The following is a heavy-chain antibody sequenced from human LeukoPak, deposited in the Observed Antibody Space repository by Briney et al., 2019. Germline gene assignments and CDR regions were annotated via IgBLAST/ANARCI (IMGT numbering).Heavy chain of an antibody. D-gene: IGHD2-2*01. Sequence: PGGSLRLSCAASGFTVSSNYMNWVRQAPGKGLEWVSVIYSGATTYYADSVKGRFTISRDNAKNSLYLQMNSLRAEDTAVYYCARVGKNKDIVVVPAVPFDYWGQGTLVTVSS. CDR2: IYSGATT. V-gene: IGHV3-53*01. J-gene: IGHJ4*02. CDR1: GFTVSSNY. CDR3: ARVGKNKDIVVVPAVPFDY.